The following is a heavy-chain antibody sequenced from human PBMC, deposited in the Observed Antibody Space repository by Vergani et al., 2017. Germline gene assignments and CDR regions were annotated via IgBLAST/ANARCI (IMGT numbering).Heavy chain of an antibody. J-gene: IGHJ4*02. CDR2: ISSSGSTI. Sequence: EVQLVESGGGLVKPGGSLRLSCAASGFTFSSYEMNWVRQAPGKGLEWVSYISSSGSTIYYADSVKGRFTISRDNAKNSLYLQMNSLRAEDTAVYYCARGHCSSTSCYTQYFDYWGQGTLVTVSS. CDR3: ARGHCSSTSCYTQYFDY. V-gene: IGHV3-48*03. CDR1: GFTFSSYE. D-gene: IGHD2-2*02.